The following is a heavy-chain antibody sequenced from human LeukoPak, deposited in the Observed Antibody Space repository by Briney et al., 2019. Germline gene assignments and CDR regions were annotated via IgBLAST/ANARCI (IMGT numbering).Heavy chain of an antibody. J-gene: IGHJ4*02. CDR2: VNWGGGST. D-gene: IGHD6-19*01. Sequence: GGSLRLSCAASGFTFDDYGMSWVRQAPGKGLELVSGVNWGGGSTCYADSVKGRFTISRDNAKNSLYLQMNSLRADDTALYYCARGTQQWLAPFDYWGQGTLVTVSS. CDR1: GFTFDDYG. V-gene: IGHV3-20*04. CDR3: ARGTQQWLAPFDY.